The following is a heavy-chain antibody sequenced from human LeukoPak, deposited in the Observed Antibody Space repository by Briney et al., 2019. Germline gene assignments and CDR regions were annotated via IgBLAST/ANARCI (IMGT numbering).Heavy chain of an antibody. Sequence: PGGSLRLSCAASGFTFSRYWMSWVRQAPGKGLEWVANIKQDESEKYYVDSVKGRFTITRDNAKNSMYLQINSLRAEDTAVYHCARGNDYGDHDGIYFDYWGQGTLVTVSS. J-gene: IGHJ4*02. CDR1: GFTFSRYW. CDR3: ARGNDYGDHDGIYFDY. CDR2: IKQDESEK. D-gene: IGHD4-17*01. V-gene: IGHV3-7*03.